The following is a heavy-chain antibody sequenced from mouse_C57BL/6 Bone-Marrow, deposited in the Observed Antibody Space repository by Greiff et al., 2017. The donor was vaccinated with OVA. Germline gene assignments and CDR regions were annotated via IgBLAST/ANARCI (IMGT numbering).Heavy chain of an antibody. CDR1: GYSITSGYY. Sequence: DVQLQESGPGLVKPSQSLSLTCSVTGYSITSGYYWNWIRQFPGNKLEWMGYISYDGSNNYNPSLKNRISITRDTSKNQFFLKLNSVTTEDTATYYCARGPYGSSLAWFAYWGQGTLVTVSA. V-gene: IGHV3-6*01. CDR2: ISYDGSN. CDR3: ARGPYGSSLAWFAY. D-gene: IGHD1-1*01. J-gene: IGHJ3*01.